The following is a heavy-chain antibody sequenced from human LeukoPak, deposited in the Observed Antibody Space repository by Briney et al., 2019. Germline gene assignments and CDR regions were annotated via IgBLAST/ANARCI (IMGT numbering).Heavy chain of an antibody. CDR2: INHSGST. Sequence: SETLSLTCAVYGGSFSGYYWSWIRRPPGKGLEWIGEINHSGSTNYNPSLKSRVTISVDTSKDQFSLKLSSVTAADTAVYYCARGHPFCSSTSCSDYWGQGALVTVSS. D-gene: IGHD2-2*01. J-gene: IGHJ4*02. V-gene: IGHV4-34*01. CDR3: ARGHPFCSSTSCSDY. CDR1: GGSFSGYY.